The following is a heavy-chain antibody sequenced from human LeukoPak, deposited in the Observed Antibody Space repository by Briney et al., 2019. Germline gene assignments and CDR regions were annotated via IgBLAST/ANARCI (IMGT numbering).Heavy chain of an antibody. CDR2: ISSSSSYI. CDR1: GFTFSSYS. V-gene: IGHV3-21*04. J-gene: IGHJ3*02. CDR3: AKDIWSGYDWSPADAFDI. D-gene: IGHD5-12*01. Sequence: PGGSLRLSCAASGFTFSSYSMNWVRQAPGKGLEWVSSISSSSSYIYYADSVKGRFTISRDNAKNSLYLQMNSLRAEDTALYYCAKDIWSGYDWSPADAFDIWGQGTMVTVSS.